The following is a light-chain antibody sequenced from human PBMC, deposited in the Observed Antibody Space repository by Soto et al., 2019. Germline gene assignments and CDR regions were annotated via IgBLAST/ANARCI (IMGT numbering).Light chain of an antibody. CDR2: TAS. J-gene: IGKJ2*01. CDR3: QLYGSSPPYI. CDR1: QSVSSSS. V-gene: IGKV3-20*01. Sequence: EIVLTQSPGTVSLSPGERATLSCRAIQSVSSSSLAWYQQRPGQAPRLLIFTASSRATGTPDRFSGSGSGTDFTLTISRLEPEDFAVYYCQLYGSSPPYIFGPRTKVDIK.